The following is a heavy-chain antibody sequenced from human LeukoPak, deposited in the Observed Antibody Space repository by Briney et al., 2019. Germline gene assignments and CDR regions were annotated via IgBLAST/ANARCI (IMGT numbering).Heavy chain of an antibody. D-gene: IGHD6-19*01. Sequence: GGSLRLSCAASGFTFSNYNINWVRQAPGKGLEWVSSITTTSTYIYYTDSVKGRFTISRDNAKNSLYLQMNSLRAEDTAVYYCEGSGWTTDAFDIWGQGTMVTVSS. CDR1: GFTFSNYN. CDR3: EGSGWTTDAFDI. J-gene: IGHJ3*02. CDR2: ITTTSTYI. V-gene: IGHV3-21*06.